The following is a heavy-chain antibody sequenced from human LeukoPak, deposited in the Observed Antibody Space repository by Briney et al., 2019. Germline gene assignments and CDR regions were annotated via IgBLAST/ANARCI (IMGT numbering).Heavy chain of an antibody. CDR3: ARRMVRGLAFDI. CDR1: GFTFSDYY. Sequence: GGSLRLSCAASGFTFSDYYMSWIRQAPGKGLGWVSYISSSGSTIYYADSVKGRFTISRDNAKNSLYLQMNSLRAEDTAVYYCARRMVRGLAFDIWGQGTMVTVSS. V-gene: IGHV3-11*01. CDR2: ISSSGSTI. D-gene: IGHD3-10*01. J-gene: IGHJ3*02.